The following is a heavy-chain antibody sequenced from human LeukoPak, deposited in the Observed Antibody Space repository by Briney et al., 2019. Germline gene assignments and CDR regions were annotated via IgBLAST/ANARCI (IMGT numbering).Heavy chain of an antibody. D-gene: IGHD2-2*01. CDR1: GYSFTNYG. V-gene: IGHV1-18*04. CDR3: AREIPYPDCSSSGCYGPWDY. CDR2: ISVNNGNT. J-gene: IGHJ4*02. Sequence: GESLKISCAGSGYSFTNYGISWVRQAPGQGLEWMAWISVNNGNTNYAQNYQGRVTVTTDTSTSTAYLELRSLRSDDTAVYYCAREIPYPDCSSSGCYGPWDYWGQGTLVSVSS.